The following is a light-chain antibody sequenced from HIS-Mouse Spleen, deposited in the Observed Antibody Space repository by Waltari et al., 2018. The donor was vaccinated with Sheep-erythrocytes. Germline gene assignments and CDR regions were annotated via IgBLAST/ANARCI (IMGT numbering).Light chain of an antibody. CDR3: SSYAGSNNWV. J-gene: IGLJ3*02. CDR2: EVS. V-gene: IGLV2-8*01. CDR1: SRDVGGYNY. Sequence: QSALTQPPSASGSPGQSVTISCTGTSRDVGGYNYVSWYQQHPGKAPKLIIYEVSKRPSGVPDRFSGSKSGNTASLTVSGLQAEDEADYYCSSYAGSNNWVFGGGTKLTVL.